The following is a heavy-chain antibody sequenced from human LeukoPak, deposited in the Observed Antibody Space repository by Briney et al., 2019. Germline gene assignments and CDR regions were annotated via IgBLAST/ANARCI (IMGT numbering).Heavy chain of an antibody. CDR2: ISAYNGNT. CDR1: GYTFTSYG. J-gene: IGHJ4*02. CDR3: ATSRDYGDQYYFDY. V-gene: IGHV1-18*04. Sequence: ASVKVSCKASGYTFTSYGISWVRQAPGQGLEWMGWISAYNGNTNYAQKLQGRVTMTTDTSTSTAYMELSSLRSEDTAVYYCATSRDYGDQYYFDYWGQGTLVTVSS. D-gene: IGHD4-17*01.